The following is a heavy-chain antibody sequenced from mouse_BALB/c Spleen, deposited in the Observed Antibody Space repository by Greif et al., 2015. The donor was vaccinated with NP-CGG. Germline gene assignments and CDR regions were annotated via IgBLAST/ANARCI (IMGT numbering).Heavy chain of an antibody. V-gene: IGHV14-3*02. CDR1: GFNIKDTY. CDR2: IDPANGNT. CDR3: ARWDWYFDV. J-gene: IGHJ1*01. Sequence: EVQLQQSGAELVKPGASVKLSCTAFGFNIKDTYMHWVKQRPEQGLEWIGRIDPANGNTKYDPKFQGKATITADTSSNTAYLQLSSLTSEDTAAYYCARWDWYFDVWGAGTTVTVSS.